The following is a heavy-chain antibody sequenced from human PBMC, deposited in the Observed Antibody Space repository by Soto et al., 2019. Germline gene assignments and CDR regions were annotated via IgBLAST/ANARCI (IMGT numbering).Heavy chain of an antibody. CDR2: IYYSGST. Sequence: PSETLSLTCTVSGGSISSGGYYWSWIRQPPGKGLEWIGYIYYSGSTYYNPSLKSRVTISVDTSKNQFSLKLSSVTAADTAVYYCARALVQLWLSPVNNYFDYWGQGTLVTVSS. J-gene: IGHJ4*02. CDR3: ARALVQLWLSPVNNYFDY. D-gene: IGHD5-18*01. V-gene: IGHV4-30-4*08. CDR1: GGSISSGGYY.